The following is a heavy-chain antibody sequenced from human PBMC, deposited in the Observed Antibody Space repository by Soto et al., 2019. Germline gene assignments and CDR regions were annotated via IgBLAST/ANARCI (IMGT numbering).Heavy chain of an antibody. CDR1: GYTFTSYG. D-gene: IGHD3-10*01. CDR3: ARDRRYYGSGSYYKSLDP. V-gene: IGHV1-18*01. CDR2: ISAYNGNT. Sequence: AXVKVSCKASGYTFTSYGIRWVRQAPGQWLEWMGWISAYNGNTNYAQKLQGRVTMTTDTSTSTAYMELRSLRSDDTAVYYCARDRRYYGSGSYYKSLDPWGQGTLVTVSS. J-gene: IGHJ5*02.